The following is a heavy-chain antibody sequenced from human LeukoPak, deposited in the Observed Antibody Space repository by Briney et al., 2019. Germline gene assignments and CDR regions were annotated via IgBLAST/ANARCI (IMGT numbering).Heavy chain of an antibody. CDR2: IYYSGST. J-gene: IGHJ4*02. Sequence: SETLSLTCTVSGGSISSGDCYWSWIRQPPGKGLEWIGYIYYSGSTYYNPSLKSRVTISVDTSKNQFSLKLSSVTAADTAVYYCARENYGDGIDYWGQGTLVTVSS. CDR1: GGSISSGDCY. V-gene: IGHV4-30-4*01. CDR3: ARENYGDGIDY. D-gene: IGHD4-17*01.